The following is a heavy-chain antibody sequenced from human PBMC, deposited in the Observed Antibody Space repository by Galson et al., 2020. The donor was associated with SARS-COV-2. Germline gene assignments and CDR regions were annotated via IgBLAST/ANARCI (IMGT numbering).Heavy chain of an antibody. CDR2: ISGSSSAI. CDR1: GFTFSTYA. D-gene: IGHD3-22*01. CDR3: ARDRYYFDSRGYYLDY. Sequence: GESLKISCAASGFTFSTYAINWVRQAPGKGLEWVSSISGSSSAIYYGDSVKGRFTISRDNAKNSVYLQMNSLRAEDTAVYYCARDRYYFDSRGYYLDYWGQGTLVTVSS. J-gene: IGHJ4*02. V-gene: IGHV3-21*01.